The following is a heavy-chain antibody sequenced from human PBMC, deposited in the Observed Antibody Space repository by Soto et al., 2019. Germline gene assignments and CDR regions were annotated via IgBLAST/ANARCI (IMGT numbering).Heavy chain of an antibody. D-gene: IGHD5-18*01. J-gene: IGHJ4*02. V-gene: IGHV3-23*01. CDR2: ISGSGGST. CDR1: GFTFSSYA. Sequence: GGSLRLSCAASGFTFSSYAMSWVRQAPGKGLEWVSAISGSGGSTYYADSVKGRFTISRDNSKNTLYLQMNSLRAEDTAVYYCAKAVRGYSYGYRFRQGPFDYWGQGTLVTVS. CDR3: AKAVRGYSYGYRFRQGPFDY.